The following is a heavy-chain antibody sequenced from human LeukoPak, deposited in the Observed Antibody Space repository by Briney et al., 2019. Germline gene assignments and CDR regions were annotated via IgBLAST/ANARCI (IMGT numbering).Heavy chain of an antibody. V-gene: IGHV3-23*01. J-gene: IGHJ4*02. D-gene: IGHD3-22*01. CDR2: ISASGGRT. CDR1: GFTFSSYA. Sequence: GGSLRLSCAASGFTFSSYAMNWVRQAPGKGLEWVAIISASGGRTYYADSVKGRFTISRDNSKNTLYLQMNSLRAEDKALYYCAKDLDSSGYYLGENFDYWGQRTLATVSS. CDR3: AKDLDSSGYYLGENFDY.